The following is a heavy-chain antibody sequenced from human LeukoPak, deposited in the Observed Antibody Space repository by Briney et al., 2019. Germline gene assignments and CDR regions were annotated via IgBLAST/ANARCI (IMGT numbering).Heavy chain of an antibody. CDR3: ARAQVGYNWFDP. Sequence: GGSLRLSCAASGFTFSSFGMSWVRQAPGKGLEWVSDISGSGGSTYYADSVKGRFTISRDNAKNSLYLQMDSLRAEDTAVYYCARAQVGYNWFDPWGQGTLVTVSS. CDR1: GFTFSSFG. D-gene: IGHD1-26*01. CDR2: ISGSGGST. V-gene: IGHV3-23*01. J-gene: IGHJ5*02.